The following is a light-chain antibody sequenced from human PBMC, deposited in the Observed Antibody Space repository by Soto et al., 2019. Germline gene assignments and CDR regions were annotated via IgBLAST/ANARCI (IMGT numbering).Light chain of an antibody. V-gene: IGLV1-44*01. CDR1: NSNIGTTT. CDR3: AAWDDSLGAYV. Sequence: QSLLTQPPSASATPGQRVTISCSGSNSNIGTTTVNWYQQLPGTAPRLLIYTNNQRPSGVPQRFSGSKTGTSASLAIGGLQSEDGADYYCAAWDDSLGAYVFGTGTKVTVL. J-gene: IGLJ1*01. CDR2: TNN.